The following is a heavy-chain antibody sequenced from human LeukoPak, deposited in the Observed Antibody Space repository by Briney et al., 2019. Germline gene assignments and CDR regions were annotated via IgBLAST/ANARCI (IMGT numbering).Heavy chain of an antibody. CDR2: INPNSGGT. CDR3: ARNPYVHYYYYMGV. CDR1: GYTFTGYY. Sequence: ASVKVSCKASGYTFTGYYMHWVRQAPGQGLEWMGWINPNSGGTNYAQKFQGRVTMTRDTSISTAYMELSRLRSDDTAVYYCARNPYVHYYYYMGVWGKGTTVTVSS. J-gene: IGHJ6*03. V-gene: IGHV1-2*02. D-gene: IGHD3-16*01.